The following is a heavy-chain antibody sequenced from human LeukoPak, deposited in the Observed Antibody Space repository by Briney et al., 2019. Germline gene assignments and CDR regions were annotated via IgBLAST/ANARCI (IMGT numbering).Heavy chain of an antibody. V-gene: IGHV3-7*05. J-gene: IGHJ1*01. Sequence: GGSLRLSCAASGFTFSSYWMSWVRQAPGKGLEWVANIKQDGREKYYVDSVKGRFTISRDNAKNSLYLQMNSLRAEDTAVYYCARDYCTNGVCAEYFQHWGQGTLVTVSS. CDR2: IKQDGREK. CDR1: GFTFSSYW. CDR3: ARDYCTNGVCAEYFQH. D-gene: IGHD2-8*01.